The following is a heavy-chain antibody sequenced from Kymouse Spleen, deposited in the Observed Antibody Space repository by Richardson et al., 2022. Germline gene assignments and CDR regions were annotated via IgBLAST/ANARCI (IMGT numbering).Heavy chain of an antibody. Sequence: QVQLVQSGAEVKKPGASVKVSCKASGYTFTSYAMHWVRQAPGQRLEWMGWINAGNGNTKYSQKFQGRVTITRDTSASTAYMELSSLRSEDTAVYYCAREVIAARRRDYYYYGMDVWGQGTTVTVSS. CDR3: AREVIAARRRDYYYYGMDV. J-gene: IGHJ6*02. V-gene: IGHV1-3*01. D-gene: IGHD6-6*01. CDR2: INAGNGNT. CDR1: GYTFTSYA.